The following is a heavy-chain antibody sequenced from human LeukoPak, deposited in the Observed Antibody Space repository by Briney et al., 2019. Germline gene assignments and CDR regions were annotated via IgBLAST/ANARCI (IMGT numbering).Heavy chain of an antibody. CDR3: ARGAGGSETYSNRGLDP. CDR1: GGSISSSSYY. CDR2: IYYSGST. V-gene: IGHV4-39*07. Sequence: KPSETLPLTCTVSGGSISSSSYYWGWIRQPPGKGLEWIGSIYYSGSTYYNPSLKSRVTISVDTSKNQFSLKLSSVTAADTAVYFCARGAGGSETYSNRGLDPWGQGTLVTVSS. D-gene: IGHD3-10*01. J-gene: IGHJ5*02.